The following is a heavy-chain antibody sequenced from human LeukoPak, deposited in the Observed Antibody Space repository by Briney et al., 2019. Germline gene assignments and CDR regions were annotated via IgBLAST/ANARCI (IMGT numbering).Heavy chain of an antibody. CDR3: ARERHTSCGGDCFGTGAFDI. CDR2: INHSRST. D-gene: IGHD2-21*01. V-gene: IGHV4-34*01. J-gene: IGHJ3*02. Sequence: PSETLSLXCAVYGGSFSGYYWSWIRQPPGKGLEWIGEINHSRSTNYNPSLKSRVTISVDTSKNQFSLKLSSVTAADTAVYYCARERHTSCGGDCFGTGAFDIWGQGTMVTVSS. CDR1: GGSFSGYY.